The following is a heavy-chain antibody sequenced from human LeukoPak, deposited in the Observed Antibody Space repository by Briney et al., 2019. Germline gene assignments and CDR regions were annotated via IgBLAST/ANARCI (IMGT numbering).Heavy chain of an antibody. J-gene: IGHJ6*03. Sequence: GGSLRLSCAASGFTFDDYAMHWVRQAPGKGLEWVSGISWNSGSIGYADSVKGRFTISRDNAKNSLYLQMNSLRAEDTALYYCAKEVGSSWPVYYYYYMDVWGKGTTVTISS. CDR1: GFTFDDYA. V-gene: IGHV3-9*01. CDR2: ISWNSGSI. D-gene: IGHD6-13*01. CDR3: AKEVGSSWPVYYYYYMDV.